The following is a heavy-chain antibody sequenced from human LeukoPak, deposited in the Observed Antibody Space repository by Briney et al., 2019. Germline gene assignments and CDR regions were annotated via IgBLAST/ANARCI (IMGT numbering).Heavy chain of an antibody. CDR2: INPNSGGT. Sequence: AASVKVSCKASGYTFTGYYMHWVRQAPGQGLEWMGLINPNSGGTNYAQEFQGWVTMTRDTSISTAYMELSRLRSDDTAVYYCARAYGDPGDYYFDYWGQGTLVTVSS. J-gene: IGHJ4*02. CDR1: GYTFTGYY. V-gene: IGHV1-2*04. D-gene: IGHD4-17*01. CDR3: ARAYGDPGDYYFDY.